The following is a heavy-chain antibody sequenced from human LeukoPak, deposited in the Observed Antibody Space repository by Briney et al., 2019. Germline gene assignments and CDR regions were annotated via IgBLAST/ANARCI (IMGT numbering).Heavy chain of an antibody. V-gene: IGHV1-69*04. Sequence: SVKVSCKASGGTFSSYAISWVRQAPGQGLEWMGRIIPILGIANYAQKFQGRVTITADKSTSTAYMELSSLRSEDTAVYYCARGRGHDYVNYWGQGTLVTVSS. CDR1: GGTFSSYA. CDR3: ARGRGHDYVNY. CDR2: IIPILGIA. J-gene: IGHJ4*02. D-gene: IGHD3-10*01.